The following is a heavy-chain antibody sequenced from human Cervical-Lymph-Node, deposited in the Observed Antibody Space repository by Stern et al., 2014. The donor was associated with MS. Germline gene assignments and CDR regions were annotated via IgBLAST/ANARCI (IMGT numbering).Heavy chain of an antibody. CDR1: GYSFTGYY. D-gene: IGHD5-18*01. CDR3: ARDTPRGYSYGHYYFHY. V-gene: IGHV1-2*02. CDR2: INPNSGAT. Sequence: VHLVESGAEVEKPGASVKVSCKASGYSFTGYYIHWVRQAPGQGLEWMGWINPNSGATDYPQKFQGRVTMTRDTSITTAYMELSRLRSDDTAVYYCARDTPRGYSYGHYYFHYWGQGTLVTVSP. J-gene: IGHJ4*02.